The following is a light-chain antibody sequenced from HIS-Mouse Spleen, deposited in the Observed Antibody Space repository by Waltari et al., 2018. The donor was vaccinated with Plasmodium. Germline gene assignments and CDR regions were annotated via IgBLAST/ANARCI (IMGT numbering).Light chain of an antibody. CDR2: DVS. V-gene: IGLV2-14*03. Sequence: QSALTQPASVSGSPGQSITISCTGTSSDAGGYNYVSWYQQPPGKAPKLMIYDVSNRPSGVSTRFSGSKSGNTASLTISGLQAEDEADYYCSSYTSSSTVVFGGGTKLTVL. J-gene: IGLJ2*01. CDR1: SSDAGGYNY. CDR3: SSYTSSSTVV.